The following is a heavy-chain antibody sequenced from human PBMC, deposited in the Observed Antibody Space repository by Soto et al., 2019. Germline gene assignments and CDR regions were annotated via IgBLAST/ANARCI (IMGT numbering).Heavy chain of an antibody. CDR3: VAGPDRAKSAY. CDR2: IYHSEST. Sequence: SETLSLTCAVSGGSISSGGYSWSWIRQPPGKGLEWIGYIYHSESTDYNPSLKSRVTISLDTSKNQFSLRLISVTAADTAVYYCVAGPDRAKSAYWGQGTLVTVSA. CDR1: GGSISSGGYS. V-gene: IGHV4-30-2*02. J-gene: IGHJ4*01.